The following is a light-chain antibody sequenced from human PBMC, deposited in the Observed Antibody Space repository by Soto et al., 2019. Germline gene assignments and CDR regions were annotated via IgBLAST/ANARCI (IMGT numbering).Light chain of an antibody. CDR3: AAWDDSLNGVV. V-gene: IGLV1-44*01. Sequence: QSVLTQPPSASGTPGQRVTISCSGSSSHIGGNIVNWYQQLPGTAPKLLIFGNDQRPSWVPDRFSGSKSGTSASLAISGLQSEDEANYYCAAWDDSLNGVVFGGGTKLTVL. CDR2: GND. CDR1: SSHIGGNI. J-gene: IGLJ2*01.